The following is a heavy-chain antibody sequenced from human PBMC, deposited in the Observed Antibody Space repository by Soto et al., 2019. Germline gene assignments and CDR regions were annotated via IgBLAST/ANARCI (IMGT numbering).Heavy chain of an antibody. Sequence: QVQLQESGPGLVKPSQTLSLTCTVSGGSISSGGYYWSWIRQHPGKGLEWIGYIYYSGSTYYNPSLKSRVTISVDTSKNQFSLKLSSVTAADTAVYYCARLSGDMITFGGVIVIRGWFDPWGQGTLVTVSS. V-gene: IGHV4-31*03. CDR2: IYYSGST. D-gene: IGHD3-16*02. CDR1: GGSISSGGYY. J-gene: IGHJ5*02. CDR3: ARLSGDMITFGGVIVIRGWFDP.